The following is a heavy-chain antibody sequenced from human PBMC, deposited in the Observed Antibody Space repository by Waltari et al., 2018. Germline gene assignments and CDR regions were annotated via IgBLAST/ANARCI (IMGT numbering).Heavy chain of an antibody. CDR3: ARVSSGAMGDY. J-gene: IGHJ4*02. D-gene: IGHD1-26*01. Sequence: EVQLVESGGGLVKPGGSLRLSCAASGFTFSSYSMNWVRQAPGKGLEWVLSISSSSSYIYYADSVKGRFTSSRDNAKNSLYLQMNSLRAEDTAVYYCARVSSGAMGDYWGQGTLVTVSS. CDR2: ISSSSSYI. V-gene: IGHV3-21*01. CDR1: GFTFSSYS.